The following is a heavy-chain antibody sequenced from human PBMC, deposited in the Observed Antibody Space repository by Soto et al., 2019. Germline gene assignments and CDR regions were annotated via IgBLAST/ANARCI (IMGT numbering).Heavy chain of an antibody. CDR2: ISSSGRTI. D-gene: IGHD5-12*01. CDR1: GFTFTNYE. Sequence: GESLTLSCVASGFTFTNYEMNWVRQAPGKGLEWESYISSSGRTISYADSVKGRLTISTDNRKKSLYLEMNSLRTADTAVYYCTRYPDACSSDDLGIDYWGQGTLVTVS. J-gene: IGHJ4*02. CDR3: TRYPDACSSDDLGIDY. V-gene: IGHV3-48*03.